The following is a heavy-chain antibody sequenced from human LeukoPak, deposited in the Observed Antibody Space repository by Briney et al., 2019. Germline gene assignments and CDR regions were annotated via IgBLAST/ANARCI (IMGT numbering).Heavy chain of an antibody. CDR1: GFTFSIFW. Sequence: PGGSLRLSCAASGFTFSIFWMSWVRQAPGKGLEWVANIKQDGSEKYYVDSVKGRFTISRDNAKNSLYLQMNSLRAEDTAVYYCATDPRASYFDYWGQGTLVTVSS. V-gene: IGHV3-7*01. CDR2: IKQDGSEK. CDR3: ATDPRASYFDY. J-gene: IGHJ4*02.